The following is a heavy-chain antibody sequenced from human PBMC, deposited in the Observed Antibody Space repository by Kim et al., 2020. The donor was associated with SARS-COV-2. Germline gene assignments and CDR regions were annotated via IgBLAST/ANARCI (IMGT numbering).Heavy chain of an antibody. CDR3: AKGYYYDSSGYYYQPNDAFDI. CDR1: GFTFSSYG. D-gene: IGHD3-22*01. Sequence: GGSLRLSCAASGFTFSSYGMHWVRQAPGKGLEWVAVISYDGSNKYYADSVKGRFTISRDNSKNTLYLQMYSLRAEDTAVYYCAKGYYYDSSGYYYQPNDAFDIWGQGTMVTVSS. CDR2: ISYDGSNK. J-gene: IGHJ3*02. V-gene: IGHV3-30*18.